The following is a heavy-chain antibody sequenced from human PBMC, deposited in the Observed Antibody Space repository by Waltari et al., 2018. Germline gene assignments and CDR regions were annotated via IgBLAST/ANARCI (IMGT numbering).Heavy chain of an antibody. Sequence: QLQLQESGPGLLKPSETLSVTCPVPGGSIRSSTYYWAWIRQPPGKGLEWVGSLYYGGSTYFNPSLKSRVTISVDTSKNQFSLKMTSVTAADTAVYYCATTDLLNFDYWGQGTLVTVSS. CDR1: GGSIRSSTYY. V-gene: IGHV4-39*01. CDR2: LYYGGST. CDR3: ATTDLLNFDY. J-gene: IGHJ4*02.